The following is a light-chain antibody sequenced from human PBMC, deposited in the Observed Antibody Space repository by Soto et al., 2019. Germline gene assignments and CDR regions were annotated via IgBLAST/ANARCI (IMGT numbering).Light chain of an antibody. CDR1: HSVSSSY. J-gene: IGKJ3*01. CDR2: GAS. Sequence: EIVLTQSPGTLSLSPGERATLSCRASHSVSSSYLTWYQQRPGQAPRLLIYGASSRATGIPDRFSGSASGTDFTLTISRLKPEDCAVYYCQQYGGSFTFGPGTKVDIK. CDR3: QQYGGSFT. V-gene: IGKV3-20*01.